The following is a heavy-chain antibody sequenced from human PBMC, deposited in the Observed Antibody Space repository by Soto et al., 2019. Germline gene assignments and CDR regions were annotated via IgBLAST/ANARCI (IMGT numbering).Heavy chain of an antibody. J-gene: IGHJ4*02. CDR3: ASDTEYDILTD. Sequence: QVPLVESWGGVVQPGRSRRLSCAASGLPFSSYGMLWVRQAPGTGLEWLAVIWYAGSNKYYADTVKGRFTMSRDNSKNTLDLKMTSLRAEDTALDYCASDTEYDILTDWGQGTLVTVSS. V-gene: IGHV3-33*01. D-gene: IGHD3-9*01. CDR2: IWYAGSNK. CDR1: GLPFSSYG.